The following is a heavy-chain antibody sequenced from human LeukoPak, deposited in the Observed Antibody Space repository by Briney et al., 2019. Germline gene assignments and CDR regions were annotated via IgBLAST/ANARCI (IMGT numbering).Heavy chain of an antibody. D-gene: IGHD6-13*01. V-gene: IGHV3-23*01. CDR2: ISGSGGST. CDR1: GFTFSSYA. CDR3: AKALGYSSSWYNDY. J-gene: IGHJ4*02. Sequence: GGSLRLSCAASGFTFSSYAMSWVRQAPGKGLEWVSAISGSGGSTYYADSVKGRFTISRDNSKNTLYLQMNSLRAEDTAVYYCAKALGYSSSWYNDYWGQGTLVTVSS.